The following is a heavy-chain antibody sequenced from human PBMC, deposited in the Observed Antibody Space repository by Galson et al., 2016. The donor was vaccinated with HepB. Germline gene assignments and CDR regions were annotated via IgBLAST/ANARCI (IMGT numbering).Heavy chain of an antibody. V-gene: IGHV3-30-3*01. Sequence: SLRLSCAASGFTFSYYAMHWVRQAPGKGLEWVALISHDGTSKYYADSLKGQFTIPRDNSKNTLYLQMNSLRVEDTAVYYCARTYLLDYWGQGTPVTVSS. J-gene: IGHJ4*02. CDR1: GFTFSYYA. D-gene: IGHD2-15*01. CDR2: ISHDGTSK. CDR3: ARTYLLDY.